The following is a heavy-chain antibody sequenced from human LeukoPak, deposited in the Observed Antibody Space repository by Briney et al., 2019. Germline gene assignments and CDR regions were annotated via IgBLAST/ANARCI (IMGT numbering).Heavy chain of an antibody. CDR1: GGSISSSDYY. D-gene: IGHD3-9*01. CDR2: IYYSGST. V-gene: IGHV4-39*01. J-gene: IGHJ4*02. Sequence: PSETLSFTCIVSGGSISSSDYYWGWIRQPPGKGLEWIGSIYYSGSTYYNPSLKSRVTISVDTSKNQFSLKLISVTAADTAVYYCARHPVLRYLGTWGQGTLVTVSS. CDR3: ARHPVLRYLGT.